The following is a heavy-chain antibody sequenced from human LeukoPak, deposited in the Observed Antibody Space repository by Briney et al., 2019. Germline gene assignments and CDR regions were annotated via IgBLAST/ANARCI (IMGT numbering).Heavy chain of an antibody. V-gene: IGHV4-59*01. Sequence: SETLSLTCTVSGGPISSYYWSWIRQPPGKGLEWIGYIYYSGSTNYNPSLKSRVTISVDTSKNQFSLKLSSVTAADTAVYYCARRNRGAVFFDYWGQGTLVTVSS. CDR1: GGPISSYY. D-gene: IGHD3-10*01. CDR3: ARRNRGAVFFDY. J-gene: IGHJ4*02. CDR2: IYYSGST.